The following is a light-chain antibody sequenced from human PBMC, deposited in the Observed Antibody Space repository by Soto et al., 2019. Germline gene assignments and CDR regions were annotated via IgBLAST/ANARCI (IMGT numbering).Light chain of an antibody. Sequence: QSALTQPASVSGSPGQSITISCTGTSSDVGGYNYVSWYQQHPGKAPNAMIYEVSNRPSGVSNRFSGSKSGNTASLTISGLQAEDEADYYCSSYTSYSTVVFGGGTKRTGL. CDR2: EVS. V-gene: IGLV2-14*01. CDR3: SSYTSYSTVV. J-gene: IGLJ2*01. CDR1: SSDVGGYNY.